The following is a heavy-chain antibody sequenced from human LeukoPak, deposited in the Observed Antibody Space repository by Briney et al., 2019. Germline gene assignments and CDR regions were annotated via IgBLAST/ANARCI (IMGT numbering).Heavy chain of an antibody. CDR1: GYTFTSYA. Sequence: ASVKVSCKASGYTFTSYAMNWVRQAPGQGLEWMGWISAYNGNTHYAQKLQGRVTMTTDTSTSTAYMELRSLRSDDTAVYYCTRGAREYCSSTSCYRGLGYWGQGTLVTVSS. J-gene: IGHJ4*02. V-gene: IGHV1-18*01. D-gene: IGHD2-2*01. CDR2: ISAYNGNT. CDR3: TRGAREYCSSTSCYRGLGY.